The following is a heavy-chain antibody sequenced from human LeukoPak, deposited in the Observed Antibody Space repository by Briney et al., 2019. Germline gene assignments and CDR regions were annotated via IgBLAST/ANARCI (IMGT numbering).Heavy chain of an antibody. J-gene: IGHJ4*02. D-gene: IGHD3-10*01. CDR1: GFTFGSYA. V-gene: IGHV3-23*01. Sequence: PGGSLRLSCAASGFTFGSYAMSWVRQTPGKSLEWVSIITNGGFTTYYADSVRGRFTISRENSKNMIYLQMNSLRAEDTAVYYCVKLSGGRGSKFGFDSWGQGTLVTVSS. CDR2: ITNGGFTT. CDR3: VKLSGGRGSKFGFDS.